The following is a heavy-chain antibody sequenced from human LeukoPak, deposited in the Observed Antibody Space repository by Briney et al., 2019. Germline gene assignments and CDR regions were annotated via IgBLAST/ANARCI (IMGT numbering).Heavy chain of an antibody. J-gene: IGHJ4*02. CDR2: IYYSGST. V-gene: IGHV4-39*01. Sequence: SETLSLTCTVSGGSISSSSYYWGWIRQPPGKGLEWIGSIYYSGSTYYNPSLKSRVTISVDTSKNQFSLKPSSVTAADTAVYYCARRSPEAVAGAFDYWGQGTLVTVSS. CDR1: GGSISSSSYY. CDR3: ARRSPEAVAGAFDY. D-gene: IGHD1-26*01.